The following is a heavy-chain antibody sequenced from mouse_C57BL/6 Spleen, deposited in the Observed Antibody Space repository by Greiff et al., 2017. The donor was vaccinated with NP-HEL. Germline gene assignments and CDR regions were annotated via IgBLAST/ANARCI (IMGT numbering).Heavy chain of an antibody. CDR3: ARGGSTMITYWYFDV. Sequence: QVQLKQPGAELVKPGASVKLSCKASGYTFTSYWMHWVKQRPGQGLEWIGMIHPNSGSTNYNEKFKSKATLTVDKSSSTAYMQLSSLTSEDSAVYYCARGGSTMITYWYFDVWGTGTTVTVSS. J-gene: IGHJ1*03. D-gene: IGHD2-4*01. V-gene: IGHV1-64*01. CDR2: IHPNSGST. CDR1: GYTFTSYW.